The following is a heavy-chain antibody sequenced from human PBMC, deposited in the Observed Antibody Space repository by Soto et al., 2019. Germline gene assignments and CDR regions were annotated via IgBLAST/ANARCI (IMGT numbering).Heavy chain of an antibody. CDR3: ARPGWIFGVVIPYYMDV. CDR2: ISSSSRTI. J-gene: IGHJ6*03. D-gene: IGHD3-3*01. V-gene: IGHV3-48*01. Sequence: GGSLRLSCAASGFTFSSYSMNWVRQAPGKGLEWVSYISSSSRTIYYADSVKGRFTISRDNAKNSLYLQMNSLRAEDTAVYYCARPGWIFGVVIPYYMDVWGKGTTVTVSS. CDR1: GFTFSSYS.